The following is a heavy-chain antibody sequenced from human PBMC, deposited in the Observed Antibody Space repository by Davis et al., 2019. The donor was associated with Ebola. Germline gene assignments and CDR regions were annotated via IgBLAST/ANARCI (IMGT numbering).Heavy chain of an antibody. Sequence: LSLTCAVYGGSFSGYYWSWIRQAPGKGLEWVSYISSSGSTIYYADSVKGRFTISRDNAKNSLYLQMNSLRAEDTAVYYCARGDSSSWYDYYYYGMDVWGQGTTVTVSS. CDR2: ISSSGSTI. V-gene: IGHV3-11*01. D-gene: IGHD6-13*01. CDR1: GGSFSGYY. J-gene: IGHJ6*02. CDR3: ARGDSSSWYDYYYYGMDV.